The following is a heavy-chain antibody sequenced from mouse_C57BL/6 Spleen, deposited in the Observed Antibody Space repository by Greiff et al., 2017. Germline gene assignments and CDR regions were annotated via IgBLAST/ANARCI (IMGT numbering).Heavy chain of an antibody. CDR2: LYPSDSET. J-gene: IGHJ1*03. D-gene: IGHD6-1*01. V-gene: IGHV1-61*01. CDR3: ATSSWYFDV. CDR1: GYTFTSYW. Sequence: QVQLQQPGAELVRPGSSVKLSCKASGYTFTSYWMAWVKQRPGQGLEWIGNLYPSDSETHYNQKFKDKATLTVDKSSSTAYMQLSSLTSEDSAVYYCATSSWYFDVWGTGTTVTVSS.